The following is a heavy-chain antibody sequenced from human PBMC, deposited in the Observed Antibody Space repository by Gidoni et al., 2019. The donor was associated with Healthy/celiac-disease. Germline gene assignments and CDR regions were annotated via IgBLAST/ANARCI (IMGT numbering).Heavy chain of an antibody. CDR1: GYSFTSYW. D-gene: IGHD5-12*01. V-gene: IGHV5-51*01. Sequence: VQLVQSGAEVKKPGESLKISCKGSGYSFTSYWIGWVRQMPGKGLEWMGITYPCDSETRYSPSFQGQVTISADKSISTAYLQWSSLKASDTAMYYCARQGRGYDLESYFDYWGQGTLVTVSS. CDR2: TYPCDSET. CDR3: ARQGRGYDLESYFDY. J-gene: IGHJ4*02.